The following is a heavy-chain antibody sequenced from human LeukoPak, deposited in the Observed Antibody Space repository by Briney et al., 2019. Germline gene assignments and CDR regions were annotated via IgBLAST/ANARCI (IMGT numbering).Heavy chain of an antibody. Sequence: PGGSLRLSCAASGFTFSSYAMHWVRQAPGKGLEWVAVISYDGRNKYYADSVKGGFTISRDNSKNTLYLQMNSLRAEDTALYYCSKATPPRDGSNPDYWSQGTLVTVSS. D-gene: IGHD4-4*01. CDR3: SKATPPRDGSNPDY. CDR1: GFTFSSYA. V-gene: IGHV3-30*04. CDR2: ISYDGRNK. J-gene: IGHJ4*02.